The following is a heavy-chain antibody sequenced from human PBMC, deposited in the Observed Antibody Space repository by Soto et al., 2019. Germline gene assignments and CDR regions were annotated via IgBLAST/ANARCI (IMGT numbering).Heavy chain of an antibody. V-gene: IGHV1-58*01. Sequence: QMQLVQSGPEVKKPGTSVKVSCMASGFTFTSSAVQWVRQARGQRLEWIGWIVVGSGNTNYAQKFQERVTITRDMSTSTAYMELSSLRSEDTAVYYCAADGRWLPSYYYYYYGMDVWGQGTTVTVSS. CDR3: AADGRWLPSYYYYYYGMDV. CDR1: GFTFTSSA. CDR2: IVVGSGNT. D-gene: IGHD5-12*01. J-gene: IGHJ6*02.